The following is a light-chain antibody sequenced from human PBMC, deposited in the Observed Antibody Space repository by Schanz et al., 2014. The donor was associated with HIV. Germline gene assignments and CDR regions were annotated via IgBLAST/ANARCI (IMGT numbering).Light chain of an antibody. J-gene: IGLJ2*01. CDR2: DVS. CDR1: RSDVGAHNY. Sequence: QSALTQPASVSESPGQSITISCTGTRSDVGAHNYVSWYQQHPGKAPKLMIYDVSNRPSGVSNRFSGSKSGNTASLTISGLQAEDEADYYCSSYTSSSTLGVFGGGTKLTVL. V-gene: IGLV2-14*03. CDR3: SSYTSSSTLGV.